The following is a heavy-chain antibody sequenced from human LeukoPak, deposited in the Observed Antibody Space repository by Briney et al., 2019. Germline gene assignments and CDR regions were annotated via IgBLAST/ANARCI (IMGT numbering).Heavy chain of an antibody. V-gene: IGHV3-9*01. CDR1: GFTFDDYA. CDR2: NSWNSGSI. Sequence: PGRSLRLSCAASGFTFDDYAMHWVRQAPGKGLEWVSGNSWNSGSIGYADSVKGRFTISRDNAKNSLYLQMNSLRAEDTALYYCAKDKYSSGWYSFYGMDVWGQGTTVTASS. CDR3: AKDKYSSGWYSFYGMDV. D-gene: IGHD6-19*01. J-gene: IGHJ6*02.